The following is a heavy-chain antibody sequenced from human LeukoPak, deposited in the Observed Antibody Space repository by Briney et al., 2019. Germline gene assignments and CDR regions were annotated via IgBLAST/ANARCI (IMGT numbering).Heavy chain of an antibody. CDR3: AREPYYYYYMDV. J-gene: IGHJ6*03. CDR2: VNPSSGRT. CDR1: TDTFTGHY. V-gene: IGHV1-46*01. Sequence: GASVKVSCKASTDTFTGHYIHWVRQAPGQGLEWMGYVNPSSGRTVYTQRFQGRVNMTRDMSATTVYLEVSGLRSEDTAVYFCAREPYYYYYMDVWGKGTTVTVSS.